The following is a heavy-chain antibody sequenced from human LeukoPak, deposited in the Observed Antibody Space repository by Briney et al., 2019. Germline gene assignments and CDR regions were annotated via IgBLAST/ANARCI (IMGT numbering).Heavy chain of an antibody. CDR1: GYSFTSYW. Sequence: KPGESLRISCKGSGYSFTSYWIIWVRQMPGKGLEWMGIIYPGDSDTRYSPSFQGQVTISADKSISTAYLQWSSLKASDSAMYYCATNTMFRGIHAFDIWGQGTMVTVSS. CDR2: IYPGDSDT. D-gene: IGHD3-10*01. J-gene: IGHJ3*02. CDR3: ATNTMFRGIHAFDI. V-gene: IGHV5-51*01.